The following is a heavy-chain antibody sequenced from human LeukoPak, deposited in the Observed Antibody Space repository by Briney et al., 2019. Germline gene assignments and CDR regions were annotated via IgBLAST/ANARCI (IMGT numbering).Heavy chain of an antibody. Sequence: SETLSLTCAVYGGSFSGYYWSWIRQPPGKGLERIGEINHSGSTNYNPSLKSRVTISVDTSKNQFSLKLSSVTAADTAVYYCARGRGSSTKHNTDYWGQGTLVTVSS. CDR2: INHSGST. J-gene: IGHJ4*02. CDR1: GGSFSGYY. CDR3: ARGRGSSTKHNTDY. V-gene: IGHV4-34*01. D-gene: IGHD2-2*01.